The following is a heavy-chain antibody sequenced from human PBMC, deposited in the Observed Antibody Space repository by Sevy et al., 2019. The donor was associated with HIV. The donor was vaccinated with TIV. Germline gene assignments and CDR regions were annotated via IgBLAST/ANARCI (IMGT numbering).Heavy chain of an antibody. CDR2: ISGSGGST. CDR1: GFTFSSYA. Sequence: GGSLRLSCAASGFTFSSYAMSWVRQAPGKGLEWVSAISGSGGSTYYADSVKGPFTISRDNSKNTLYLQMNSLRAEDTAVYYCAKVRSAWGTGSFDYWGQGTLVTVSS. J-gene: IGHJ4*02. D-gene: IGHD3-10*01. CDR3: AKVRSAWGTGSFDY. V-gene: IGHV3-23*01.